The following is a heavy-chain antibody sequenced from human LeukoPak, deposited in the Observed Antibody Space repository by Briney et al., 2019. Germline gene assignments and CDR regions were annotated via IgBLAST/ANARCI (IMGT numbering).Heavy chain of an antibody. CDR3: ARGRAMVVGVTGVPFDY. CDR2: IYPSGDST. V-gene: IGHV1-46*01. Sequence: ASVKVSCKASANTFTSYYIHWVRQAPGQGLEWMGGIYPSGDSTDYAQRFQGRVTMSADASTNTVDMELRSLTSGDTAIYYCARGRAMVVGVTGVPFDYWGQGTLVTVSS. CDR1: ANTFTSYY. J-gene: IGHJ4*02. D-gene: IGHD2-21*02.